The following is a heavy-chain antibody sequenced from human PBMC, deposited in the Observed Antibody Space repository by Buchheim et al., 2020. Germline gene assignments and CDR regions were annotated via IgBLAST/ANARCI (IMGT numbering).Heavy chain of an antibody. Sequence: QVQLVESGGGVVQPGRSLRLSCAASGFSFSNYGMHWVRQAPGKGLEWVAIIWHDGNNKYYADSVKGRFTISRDNSKKTLDLQMNSLRAEDTAVYYCAAGDPLDYWGQGAL. V-gene: IGHV3-33*01. CDR1: GFSFSNYG. D-gene: IGHD7-27*01. CDR3: AAGDPLDY. CDR2: IWHDGNNK. J-gene: IGHJ4*02.